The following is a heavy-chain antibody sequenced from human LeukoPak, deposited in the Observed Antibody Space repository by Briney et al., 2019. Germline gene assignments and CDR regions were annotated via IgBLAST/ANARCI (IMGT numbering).Heavy chain of an antibody. V-gene: IGHV4-59*01. CDR3: ARVTDWNDLDY. Sequence: PSETLSLTCIVSGGSISNYYWSWIRQPPGKGLEWIGYIFYSGSTNYNPSLKSRVTISVDTSKNQFSLKLTSVTAADTAVYYCARVTDWNDLDYWGQGTLVTVSS. CDR2: IFYSGST. D-gene: IGHD1-1*01. CDR1: GGSISNYY. J-gene: IGHJ4*02.